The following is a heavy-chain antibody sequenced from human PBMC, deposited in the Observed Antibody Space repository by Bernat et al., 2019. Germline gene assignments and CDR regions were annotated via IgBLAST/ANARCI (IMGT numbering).Heavy chain of an antibody. CDR3: ARDAYYDILTSYYDSLGWFDP. D-gene: IGHD3-9*01. CDR1: GFTFSSYG. CDR2: IWYDGSNK. V-gene: IGHV3-33*01. J-gene: IGHJ5*02. Sequence: QVQLVESGGGVVQPGRSLRLSCAASGFTFSSYGMHWVRQAPGKGLEWVAVIWYDGSNKYYADSVKGRFTISRDNSKNTLYLQMNSLRAEDTAVYYCARDAYYDILTSYYDSLGWFDPWGQGTLVTVSS.